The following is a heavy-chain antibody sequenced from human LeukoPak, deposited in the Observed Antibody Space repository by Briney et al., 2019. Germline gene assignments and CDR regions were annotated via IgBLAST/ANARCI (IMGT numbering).Heavy chain of an antibody. CDR1: GGSISSSSYY. CDR2: IYYSGST. J-gene: IGHJ4*02. V-gene: IGHV4-39*01. CDR3: ARLGKDDYSNYVGY. D-gene: IGHD4-11*01. Sequence: SETLSLTCTVSGGSISSSSYYWGWIRQPPGKGLEWIGSIYYSGSTYYNPSLKSRVTISVDTSKNQFSLKLSSVTAADTAVYYCARLGKDDYSNYVGYWGQGTLVTVSS.